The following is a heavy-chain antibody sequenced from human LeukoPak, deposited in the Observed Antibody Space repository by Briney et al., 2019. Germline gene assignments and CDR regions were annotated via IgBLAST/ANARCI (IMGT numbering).Heavy chain of an antibody. CDR3: ARTVVVAAEYYYYYYYMDV. V-gene: IGHV4-59*01. CDR1: GGSISSYY. D-gene: IGHD2-15*01. Sequence: SETLSLTCSVSGGSISSYYWSWIRQPPEKGLEWIGYIYYTGATNYNPSLESRVTISIDPSKRHLSLDLRSVTAADTAVYYCARTVVVAAEYYYYYYYMDVWGKGTTVTVSS. J-gene: IGHJ6*03. CDR2: IYYTGAT.